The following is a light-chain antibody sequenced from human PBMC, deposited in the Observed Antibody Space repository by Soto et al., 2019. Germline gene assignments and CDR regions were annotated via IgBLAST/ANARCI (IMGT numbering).Light chain of an antibody. Sequence: DSVMTQTPDSLAVSLGERATINCKSSQSFLYSSNNKNYLAWYQQKPGQPPKLLIYWASTRESGVPDRFSSSGSGTDFTLTISSLQAEDFATYYCQQYNSYPWTFGQGTKVDI. J-gene: IGKJ1*01. CDR1: QSFLYSSNNKNY. V-gene: IGKV4-1*01. CDR3: QQYNSYPWT. CDR2: WAS.